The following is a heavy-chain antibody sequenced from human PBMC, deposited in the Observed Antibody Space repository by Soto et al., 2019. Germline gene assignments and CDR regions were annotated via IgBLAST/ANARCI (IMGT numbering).Heavy chain of an antibody. Sequence: ASVKVSCKASGYTFTGYYMHWVRQAPGQGLEWMGWINPNSGGTNYAQKFQGRVTMTRETSISTAYMELSRLRSDDTAVYYCARDPSPLSIAARREWFDPWGQGTLVTVSS. CDR2: INPNSGGT. J-gene: IGHJ5*02. CDR3: ARDPSPLSIAARREWFDP. V-gene: IGHV1-2*02. CDR1: GYTFTGYY. D-gene: IGHD6-13*01.